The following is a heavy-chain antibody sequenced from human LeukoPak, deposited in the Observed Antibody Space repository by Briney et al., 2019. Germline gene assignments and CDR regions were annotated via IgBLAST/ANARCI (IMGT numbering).Heavy chain of an antibody. J-gene: IGHJ5*02. Sequence: EASETLSLTCAVYGGSFSGYYWSWIRQPAGKGLEWIGRIYTSGSTNYNPSLKSRVTISVDTSKNQFSLKLSSVTAADTAVYYCARTPLDSVVVVTWGQGTLVTVSS. CDR2: IYTSGST. D-gene: IGHD3-22*01. CDR3: ARTPLDSVVVVT. CDR1: GGSFSGYY. V-gene: IGHV4-59*10.